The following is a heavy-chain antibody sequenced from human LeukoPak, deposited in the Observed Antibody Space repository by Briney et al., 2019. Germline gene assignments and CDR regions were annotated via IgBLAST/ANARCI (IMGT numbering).Heavy chain of an antibody. D-gene: IGHD3-10*01. J-gene: IGHJ5*02. CDR2: IYGDGTT. Sequence: GGSLRLSCAASGFTVRNYCMSWVRQAPGKGLEWVAVIYGDGTTYYADSVKGRFTISSDTLKNTSSLQMDSLRAADTAMYYCARGSPVASGRYSIYSSWGQGTLVTVSP. V-gene: IGHV3-53*01. CDR1: GFTVRNYC. CDR3: ARGSPVASGRYSIYSS.